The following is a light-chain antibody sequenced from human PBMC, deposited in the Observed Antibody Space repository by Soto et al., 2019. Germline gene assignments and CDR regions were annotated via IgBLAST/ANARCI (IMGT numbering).Light chain of an antibody. V-gene: IGLV2-8*01. CDR1: SSDVGGYNY. Sequence: QSALTQPPSASGSPGQSVTISCTGTSSDVGGYNYVSWFQQHPGEDPKLMIYDVSKRPSGVPDRFSGSKSGNTGSLTVSGLQAEDEADYYCSSYAGSNYYVFGTGTKLTVL. CDR3: SSYAGSNYYV. J-gene: IGLJ1*01. CDR2: DVS.